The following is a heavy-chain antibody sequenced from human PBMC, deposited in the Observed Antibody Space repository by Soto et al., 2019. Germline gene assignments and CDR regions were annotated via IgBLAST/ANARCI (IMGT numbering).Heavy chain of an antibody. CDR1: GVTFSSYE. CDR2: ISSSGSTI. D-gene: IGHD6-19*01. J-gene: IGHJ4*02. Sequence: PGGSLIPSSASSGVTFSSYEMNWVRQAPGKGLHWVSYISSSGSTIYYADSVKGRFTISRDNAKNSLYLQMNSLRAEDTAVYYCARGGYSSGWYGFKSNYFDYWGQGTLVTVSS. CDR3: ARGGYSSGWYGFKSNYFDY. V-gene: IGHV3-48*03.